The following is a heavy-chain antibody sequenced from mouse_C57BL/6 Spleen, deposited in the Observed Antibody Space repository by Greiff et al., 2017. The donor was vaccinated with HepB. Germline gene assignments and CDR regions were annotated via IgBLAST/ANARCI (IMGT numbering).Heavy chain of an antibody. D-gene: IGHD1-1*01. Sequence: QVQLQQPGAELVKPGASVKLSCKASGYTFTSYWMQWVKQRPGQGLEWIGEIDPSDSYTNYNQKFKGKATLTVDTSSSTAYMQLSSLTSEDSAVYYCARFGYYGSRGDYAMDYWGQGTSVTVSS. J-gene: IGHJ4*01. V-gene: IGHV1-50*01. CDR3: ARFGYYGSRGDYAMDY. CDR2: IDPSDSYT. CDR1: GYTFTSYW.